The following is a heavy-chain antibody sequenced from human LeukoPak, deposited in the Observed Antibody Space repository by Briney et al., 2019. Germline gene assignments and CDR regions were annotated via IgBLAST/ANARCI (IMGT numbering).Heavy chain of an antibody. V-gene: IGHV3-20*04. D-gene: IGHD3-22*01. CDR2: INWNGGGT. J-gene: IGHJ4*02. CDR3: ARDERYYYDSSGYPVDY. CDR1: GFTFDDYG. Sequence: PGGSLRLSCAASGFTFDDYGMSWVRQAPGKGLEWVSGINWNGGGTGYADSVKGRFTISRDNAKNSLYLQMNSLRAEDTALYYCARDERYYYDSSGYPVDYWGQGTLVTVSS.